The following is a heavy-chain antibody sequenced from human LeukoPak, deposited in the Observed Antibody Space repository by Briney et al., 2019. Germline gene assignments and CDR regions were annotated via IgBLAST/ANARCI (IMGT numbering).Heavy chain of an antibody. CDR1: GGSISSGGYY. D-gene: IGHD3-22*01. J-gene: IGHJ4*02. CDR2: IYYSGST. CDR3: ARQTLSSGYYLFDY. V-gene: IGHV4-39*01. Sequence: SQTLSLTCAVSGGSISSGGYYWGWIRQPPGKGLEWIGSIYYSGSTYYNPSLKSRVTISVDTSKNQFSLKLSSVTAADTAVYYCARQTLSSGYYLFDYWGQGTLVTVSS.